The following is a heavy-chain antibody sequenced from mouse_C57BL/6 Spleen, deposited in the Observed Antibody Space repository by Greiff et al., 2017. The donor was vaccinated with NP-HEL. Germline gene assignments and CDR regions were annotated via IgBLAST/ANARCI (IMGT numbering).Heavy chain of an antibody. V-gene: IGHV5-4*01. CDR3: ARDGDYYGSSSYYFDD. J-gene: IGHJ2*01. Sequence: DVKLVESGGGLVKPGGSLKLSCAASGFTFSSYAMSWVRQTPAKRLEWVATISDGGSYTYYPDNVKGRFTISRDKAKNNLYLQMSHLKSEDTAMYYCARDGDYYGSSSYYFDDWGQGTTLTVSS. CDR2: ISDGGSYT. D-gene: IGHD1-1*01. CDR1: GFTFSSYA.